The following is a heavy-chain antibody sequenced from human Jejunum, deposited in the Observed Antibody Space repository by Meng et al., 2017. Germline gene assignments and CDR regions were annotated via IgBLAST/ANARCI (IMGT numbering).Heavy chain of an antibody. Sequence: GGSLRLSCEASGFTFRNYDFHWVRQAPGKGLEWVSAIGRGGDTYYPGSVKGRFTMSKENAKNSVYLQMNSLTAGDTAVYYCARESLDRDSSGWDDWHLDLWGRGTLVTVSS. D-gene: IGHD6-19*01. CDR2: IGRGGDT. CDR1: GFTFRNYD. J-gene: IGHJ2*01. V-gene: IGHV3-13*01. CDR3: ARESLDRDSSGWDDWHLDL.